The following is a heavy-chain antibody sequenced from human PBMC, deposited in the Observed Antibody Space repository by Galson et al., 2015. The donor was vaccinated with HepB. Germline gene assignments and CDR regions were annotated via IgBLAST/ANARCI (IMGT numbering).Heavy chain of an antibody. V-gene: IGHV4-61*02. D-gene: IGHD3-10*01. CDR3: ARSLWFGELFIRMDV. J-gene: IGHJ6*02. Sequence: TLSLTCTVSGGSISIGSYYWSWIRQPAGTGLEWIGRIYTSGSTNYNPSLKSRVTISVDTSKNQFSLKLSSVTAADTAVYYCARSLWFGELFIRMDVWGQGTTVTVSS. CDR2: IYTSGST. CDR1: GGSISIGSYY.